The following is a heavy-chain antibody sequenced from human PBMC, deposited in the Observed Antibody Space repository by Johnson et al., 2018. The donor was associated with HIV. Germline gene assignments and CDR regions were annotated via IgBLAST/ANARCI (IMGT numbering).Heavy chain of an antibody. CDR1: GFTISSYG. CDR3: AKDRGLLDAFDI. J-gene: IGHJ3*02. Sequence: QMQLVESGGGVVQPGGSLRLSCAASGFTISSYGMYWVRQAPGKGLAWVAFIRYDGSNKYYADSVKGRFTISRDNSKNTLYLQMNSLRAEDTAVYYCAKDRGLLDAFDIWGQGTMVTVSS. V-gene: IGHV3-30*02. CDR2: IRYDGSNK.